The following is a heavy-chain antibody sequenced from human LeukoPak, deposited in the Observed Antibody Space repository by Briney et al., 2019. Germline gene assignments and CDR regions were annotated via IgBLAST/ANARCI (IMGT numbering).Heavy chain of an antibody. J-gene: IGHJ5*02. D-gene: IGHD2-2*01. CDR3: AKDNPIEKVPGLGPGS. Sequence: GGSLRLSCAASGFTFSSYWMSWVRQAPGKGLEWVANIKQDGSEKYYVDSVKGRFTISGDNAKNSLYLQMNSLRVEDTAVYYCAKDNPIEKVPGLGPGSWGQGTLVTVSS. V-gene: IGHV3-7*01. CDR1: GFTFSSYW. CDR2: IKQDGSEK.